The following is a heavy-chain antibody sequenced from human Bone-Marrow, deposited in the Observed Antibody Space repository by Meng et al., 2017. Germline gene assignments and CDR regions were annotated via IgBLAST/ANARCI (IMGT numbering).Heavy chain of an antibody. D-gene: IGHD3-10*01. CDR1: GGAIRSGDYH. Sequence: QVQLQESGPGLVEPSQTLFLTCVVSGGAIRSGDYHWGWIRQPPGKGLEWIGHIYYSGSTYYNPSLKSRVTISIDTSKNQFSLKLSSVTAADTAVFYCARAFSGPLDSWGRGTLVTVSS. J-gene: IGHJ4*02. V-gene: IGHV4-30-4*08. CDR2: IYYSGST. CDR3: ARAFSGPLDS.